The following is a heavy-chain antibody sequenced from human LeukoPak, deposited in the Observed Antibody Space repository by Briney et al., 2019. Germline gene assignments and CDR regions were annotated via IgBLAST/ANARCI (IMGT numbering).Heavy chain of an antibody. CDR2: IIPIFGTA. Sequence: GASVKLSCTASGATFTSYAISWVRQAPGQGLEWMGGIIPIFGTAKYGQKLQGRVTITTGESTCAAYMELSSLRSEDTAVYYGATAPIWSGYSCSYCYYMDVWGKGTTVSVSS. J-gene: IGHJ6*03. V-gene: IGHV1-69*05. D-gene: IGHD3-3*01. CDR3: ATAPIWSGYSCSYCYYMDV. CDR1: GATFTSYA.